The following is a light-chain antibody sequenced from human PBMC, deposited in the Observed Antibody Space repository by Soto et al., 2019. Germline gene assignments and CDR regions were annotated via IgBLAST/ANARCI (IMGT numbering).Light chain of an antibody. CDR3: SSYTSRSTLV. Sequence: QSVLSQPASVSGSPGQSITISCTGTSSDVGSYNLVSWYQQHPGKAPKLMIYEGSKRPSGVSNRFSGSKSGNTASLTISGLQAEDEADYYCSSYTSRSTLVFGTGTKVTVL. CDR2: EGS. J-gene: IGLJ1*01. CDR1: SSDVGSYNL. V-gene: IGLV2-14*02.